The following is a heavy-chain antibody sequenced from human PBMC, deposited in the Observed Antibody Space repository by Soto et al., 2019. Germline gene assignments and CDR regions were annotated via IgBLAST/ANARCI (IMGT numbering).Heavy chain of an antibody. Sequence: SVKVSCKASGGTFSSYAISWVRQAPGQGLEWMGGIIPIFGTANNAQKFQGRVTITADESTSTAYMELSSLRSEDTAVYYCARRYCSSTSCYDYYYGMDAWGQGTTVTVSS. V-gene: IGHV1-69*13. J-gene: IGHJ6*02. CDR3: ARRYCSSTSCYDYYYGMDA. D-gene: IGHD2-2*01. CDR1: GGTFSSYA. CDR2: IIPIFGTA.